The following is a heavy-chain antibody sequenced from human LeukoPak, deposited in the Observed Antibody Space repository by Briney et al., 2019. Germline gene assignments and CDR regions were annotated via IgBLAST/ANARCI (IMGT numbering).Heavy chain of an antibody. CDR1: GYTFTNYY. CDR3: ARSGYLVVTAYDAFDV. V-gene: IGHV1-46*01. D-gene: IGHD2-21*02. J-gene: IGHJ3*01. Sequence: ASVKVSCKPFGYTFTNYYIHWVRQAPGQGLEWMGIINPHGDFTAYAQKFQGRVTMTRDTSTSTIYVELSSLRSEDTAVYYCARSGYLVVTAYDAFDVWGQGTMVTVSS. CDR2: INPHGDFT.